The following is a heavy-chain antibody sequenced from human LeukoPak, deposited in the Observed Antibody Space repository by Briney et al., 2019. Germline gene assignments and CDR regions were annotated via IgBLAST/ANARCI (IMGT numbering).Heavy chain of an antibody. CDR2: IDTANGNT. Sequence: ASVKVSCKASGYTFTNYAMHWVRPAPGQRLDWMGWIDTANGNTQNSQNFQGRVTITRDTSASTAYMELSSLRSEDTAVYYCARGVGYNYGLYYQYGMDVWGQGTTVTVSS. CDR1: GYTFTNYA. CDR3: ARGVGYNYGLYYQYGMDV. V-gene: IGHV1-3*04. D-gene: IGHD5-18*01. J-gene: IGHJ6*02.